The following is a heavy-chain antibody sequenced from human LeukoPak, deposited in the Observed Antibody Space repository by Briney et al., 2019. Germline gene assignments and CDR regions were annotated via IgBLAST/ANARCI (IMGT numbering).Heavy chain of an antibody. CDR3: AREGEAAAGLDY. J-gene: IGHJ4*02. CDR1: GGSISSGSYY. CDR2: IYTSGST. Sequence: SETLSLTCTVSGGSISSGSYYWSWIRQPAGKELEWIGRIYTSGSTNYNPSLKSRVTISVDTSKNQFSLKLSSVTAADTAVYYCAREGEAAAGLDYWGQGTLVTVSS. D-gene: IGHD6-13*01. V-gene: IGHV4-61*02.